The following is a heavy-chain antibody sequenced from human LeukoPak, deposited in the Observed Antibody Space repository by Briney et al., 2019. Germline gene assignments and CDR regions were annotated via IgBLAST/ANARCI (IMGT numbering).Heavy chain of an antibody. Sequence: SEALTLTCTVSGGAISIYYWSWVRQPPGKGLDWIAYMYYSGSTNYNPSLKSRVTISVDTSKNQFSLKLSSVTAADTAVYYCARGGSIVGATPHDTFDIWGQGTMVTVSS. CDR2: MYYSGST. CDR3: ARGGSIVGATPHDTFDI. D-gene: IGHD1-26*01. CDR1: GGAISIYY. V-gene: IGHV4-59*01. J-gene: IGHJ3*02.